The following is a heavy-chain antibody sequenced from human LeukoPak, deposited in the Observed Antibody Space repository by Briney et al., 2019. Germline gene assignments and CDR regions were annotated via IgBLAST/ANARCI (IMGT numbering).Heavy chain of an antibody. J-gene: IGHJ3*02. D-gene: IGHD3-16*01. V-gene: IGHV3-11*05. CDR1: GFTFSDYH. CDR3: AKVKGEVIGAFDI. CDR2: INPTSGYT. Sequence: GGSLRLSCAASGFTFSDYHMSWIRQAPGKGLEWLSYINPTSGYTPYADSVRGRFTISRDNAKNSLYLQMNSLRAEDTAVYYCAKVKGEVIGAFDIWGQGTMVTVSS.